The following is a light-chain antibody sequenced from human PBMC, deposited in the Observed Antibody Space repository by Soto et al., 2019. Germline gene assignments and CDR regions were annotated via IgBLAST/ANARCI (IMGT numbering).Light chain of an antibody. CDR2: DAS. CDR1: QSISNS. Sequence: DVEMTQSPSTLSAYVGDRVTITCRASQSISNSLAWYQQKSGKAPKLLIYDASILESGVPSGFSSSGSGTEFTLTGSSLQPDYFAAYYCQQYKYLWTFGQGTKVQFK. J-gene: IGKJ1*01. CDR3: QQYKYLWT. V-gene: IGKV1-5*01.